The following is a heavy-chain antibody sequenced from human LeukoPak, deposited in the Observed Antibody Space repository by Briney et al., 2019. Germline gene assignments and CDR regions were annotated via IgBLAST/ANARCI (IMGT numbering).Heavy chain of an antibody. D-gene: IGHD3-16*02. CDR2: INSDGSST. CDR3: ARDQSFYAFDI. V-gene: IGHV3-74*01. CDR1: GLTFSSYW. J-gene: IGHJ3*02. Sequence: PGGSLSLSCEAPGLTFSSYWMTWVRQAQGKGLVWVSRINSDGSSTSYADSVKGRFTISRDNAKNTLYLQMNSLRAEDTAVYYCARDQSFYAFDIWGQGTMVTVSS.